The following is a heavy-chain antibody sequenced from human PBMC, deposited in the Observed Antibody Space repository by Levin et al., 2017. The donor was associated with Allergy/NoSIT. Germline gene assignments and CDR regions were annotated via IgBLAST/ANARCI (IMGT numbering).Heavy chain of an antibody. CDR3: ARDGSGSYYAY. D-gene: IGHD3-10*01. Sequence: PGESLKISCAASGFTFSSYWMSWVRQAPGKGLEWVANIKQDGSEKNYVDSVKGRFTISRDDAKNSLYLQLNSLRAEDTATYYCARDGSGSYYAYWGQGILVTVSS. J-gene: IGHJ4*02. CDR2: IKQDGSEK. V-gene: IGHV3-7*04. CDR1: GFTFSSYW.